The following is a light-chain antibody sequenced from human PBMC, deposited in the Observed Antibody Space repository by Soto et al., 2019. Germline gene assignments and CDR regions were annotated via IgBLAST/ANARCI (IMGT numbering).Light chain of an antibody. CDR2: AAS. Sequence: DIQMTQSPSSLSAFVGDRVTITCRASQGVRNDLGWYQQKPGKAPKRLIYAASSLQSGVPSRFSGSGSGTEFTLTLTSLQPEDFALYYCQHYGRSPITFGQGTRLEIK. CDR1: QGVRND. CDR3: QHYGRSPIT. V-gene: IGKV1-17*01. J-gene: IGKJ5*01.